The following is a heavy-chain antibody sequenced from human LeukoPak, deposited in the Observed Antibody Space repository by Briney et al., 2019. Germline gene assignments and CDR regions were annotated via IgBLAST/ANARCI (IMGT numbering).Heavy chain of an antibody. J-gene: IGHJ4*02. CDR3: ARVGSGGFGVFDY. CDR2: IYYSGST. CDR1: GVSICSYY. Sequence: SETLSLTCTVSGVSICSYYWSWIRQPPGKGLECIGYIYYSGSTNYNPSLKSRVTISVDTSQTQFSLKLSSVTAAETAVYYCARVGSGGFGVFDYWGQGTLVTVSS. D-gene: IGHD3-10*01. V-gene: IGHV4-59*01.